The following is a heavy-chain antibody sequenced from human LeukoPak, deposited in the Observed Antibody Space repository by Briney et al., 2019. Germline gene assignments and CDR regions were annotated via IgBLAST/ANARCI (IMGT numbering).Heavy chain of an antibody. J-gene: IGHJ6*03. D-gene: IGHD3-16*01. V-gene: IGHV3-30*02. CDR2: RRYDGTNK. CDR3: AKQGEGPYYYYMDV. Sequence: GGSLRLSCAASGFTFSSYGMHWVRQAPGKGLEWVAFRRYDGTNKYYADSVKGRFTISRDNSKNTLYLQMNSLRDEDTAVYYCAKQGEGPYYYYMDVWGKGTTVTVSS. CDR1: GFTFSSYG.